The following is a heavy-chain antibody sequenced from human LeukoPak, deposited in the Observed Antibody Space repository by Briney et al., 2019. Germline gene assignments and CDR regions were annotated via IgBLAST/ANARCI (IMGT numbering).Heavy chain of an antibody. CDR2: INPNSGGT. CDR3: ARTLTTVTTILGY. J-gene: IGHJ4*02. CDR1: GYTFTGYY. Sequence: ASVKVSCKASGYTFTGYYMHWVRQAPGQGLEWMGWINPNSGGTNYAQKFQGRVTMTRDTSISTAYMELSRLRSDDTAVYYCARTLTTVTTILGYWGQGTLSPSPQ. V-gene: IGHV1-2*02. D-gene: IGHD4-17*01.